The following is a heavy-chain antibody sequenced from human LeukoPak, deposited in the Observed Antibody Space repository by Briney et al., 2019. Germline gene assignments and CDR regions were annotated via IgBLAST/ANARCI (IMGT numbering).Heavy chain of an antibody. V-gene: IGHV4-59*01. CDR3: ARVGEGSCYNIFDY. D-gene: IGHD3-10*01. J-gene: IGHJ4*02. CDR1: GGSISSDY. Sequence: SETLSFTCTVSGGSISSDYWSWIRQPPGKGLEWIGYIYNSGSTKYNPSLKSRVTISVDTSKNQFSLKLSSVTAADTAVYYCARVGEGSCYNIFDYWGQGTLVTVSS. CDR2: IYNSGST.